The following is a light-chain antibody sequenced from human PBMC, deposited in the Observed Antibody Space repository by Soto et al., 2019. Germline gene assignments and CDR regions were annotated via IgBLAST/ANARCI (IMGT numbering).Light chain of an antibody. Sequence: DIQMTQSPSSVSASVGDRVTITCRASQGIRSWLAWYQQKPGKAHKLLIYAASSLQSGVPSRFSGSGSGTDFTLTISSLQPEDFATYYCQQANSFPRRFAFGPGTKVDIK. J-gene: IGKJ3*01. CDR3: QQANSFPRRFA. CDR1: QGIRSW. CDR2: AAS. V-gene: IGKV1-12*01.